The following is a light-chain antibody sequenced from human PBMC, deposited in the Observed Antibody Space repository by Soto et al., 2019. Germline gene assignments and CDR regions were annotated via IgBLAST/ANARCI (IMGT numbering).Light chain of an antibody. Sequence: EIVMTQSPTTLSVSPGERATLSCRASQSVSTNLAWYQQKPGQVPSLLIYGASTRASGIPARFSGSGSGTEFTLTIGSLQSEDFAVYYCQQYSSSPSFGQGTGLEIK. CDR1: QSVSTN. V-gene: IGKV3-15*01. CDR3: QQYSSSPS. J-gene: IGKJ5*01. CDR2: GAS.